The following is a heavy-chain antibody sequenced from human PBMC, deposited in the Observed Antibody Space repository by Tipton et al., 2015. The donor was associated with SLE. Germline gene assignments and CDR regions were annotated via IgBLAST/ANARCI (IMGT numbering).Heavy chain of an antibody. V-gene: IGHV4-59*08. D-gene: IGHD3-16*01. CDR1: GGSISSYY. CDR2: IYYSGST. Sequence: TLSLTCTVSGGSISSYYWSWIRQHPGKGLEWIGYIYYSGSTYYNPSLKSRVTISVDTSKNQFSLKLSSVTAADTAVYYCARAMEQWFGVFDYWGQGTLVTVSS. J-gene: IGHJ4*02. CDR3: ARAMEQWFGVFDY.